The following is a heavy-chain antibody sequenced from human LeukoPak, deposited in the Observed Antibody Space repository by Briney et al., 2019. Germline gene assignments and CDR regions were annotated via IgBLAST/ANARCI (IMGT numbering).Heavy chain of an antibody. CDR2: IYSGGST. D-gene: IGHD3-22*01. J-gene: IGHJ3*02. CDR1: GFTVSSNY. CDR3: ARDIIYDGAFDI. V-gene: IGHV3-53*01. Sequence: GGSLSLSCAASGFTVSSNYMSWVRQAPGKGLEWVSVIYSGGSTYYADSVKGRFTISRDNSKNTLYLQMNSLRAEDTAVYYCARDIIYDGAFDIWGQGTMVTVSS.